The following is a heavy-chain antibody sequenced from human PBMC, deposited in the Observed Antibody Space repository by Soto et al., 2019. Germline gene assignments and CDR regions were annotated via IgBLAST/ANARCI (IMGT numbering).Heavy chain of an antibody. CDR3: ARDLPGYYDSSGYQGGLYSVMAV. CDR2: INPNSGGT. J-gene: IGHJ6*02. CDR1: GYTFTGYY. Sequence: ASVKVSCKASGYTFTGYYMHWVRQAPGQGLEWMGWINPNSGGTNYAQKFQGWVTMTRDTSISTAYMELSRLRSDDTAVYYCARDLPGYYDSSGYQGGLYSVMAVWGQGTTVTVSS. D-gene: IGHD3-22*01. V-gene: IGHV1-2*04.